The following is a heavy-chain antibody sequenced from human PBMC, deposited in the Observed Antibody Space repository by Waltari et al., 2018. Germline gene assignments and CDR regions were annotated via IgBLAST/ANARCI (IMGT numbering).Heavy chain of an antibody. CDR2: INSDGSST. CDR3: ARDLAGRRLLQH. V-gene: IGHV3-74*01. J-gene: IGHJ1*01. CDR1: GFTFSSYW. D-gene: IGHD1-1*01. Sequence: EVQLVESGGGLVQPGGSLRLSCAASGFTFSSYWMHWVRQAPGKGLGWVSRINSDGSSTSYADSVKGRFTISRDNAKNTLYLQMNSLRAEDTAVYYCARDLAGRRLLQHWGQGTLVTVSS.